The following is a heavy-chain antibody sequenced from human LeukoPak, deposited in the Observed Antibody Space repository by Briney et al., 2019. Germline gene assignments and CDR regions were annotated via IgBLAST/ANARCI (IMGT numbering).Heavy chain of an antibody. J-gene: IGHJ3*02. Sequence: SETLSLTCAVYGGSFSGYYWNWIRQPPGKGLEWIGEINHSGSTNYNPSLKSRVTISVDTSKNQFSLRLSSVTAADTAVYYCARSDGYGLVDIWGQGTMVTVSS. D-gene: IGHD3-10*01. V-gene: IGHV4-34*01. CDR1: GGSFSGYY. CDR3: ARSDGYGLVDI. CDR2: INHSGST.